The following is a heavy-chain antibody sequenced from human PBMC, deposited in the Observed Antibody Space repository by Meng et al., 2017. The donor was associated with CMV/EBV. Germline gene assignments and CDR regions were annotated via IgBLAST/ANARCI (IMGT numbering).Heavy chain of an antibody. Sequence: SETLSLTCAVYGGSFSGYYWSWIRQPPGKGLEWIGEINHSGSTNYNPSLKSRVTISVDTSKNQFSLKLSSVTAADTAVYHCARGDYSNSHDYWGQGTLVTVSS. CDR2: INHSGST. J-gene: IGHJ4*02. CDR1: GGSFSGYY. D-gene: IGHD4-11*01. V-gene: IGHV4-34*01. CDR3: ARGDYSNSHDY.